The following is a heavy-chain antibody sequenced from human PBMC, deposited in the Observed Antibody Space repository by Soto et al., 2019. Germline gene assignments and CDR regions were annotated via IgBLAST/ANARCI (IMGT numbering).Heavy chain of an antibody. J-gene: IGHJ5*02. CDR3: AKDLAIAAAGAAFGP. D-gene: IGHD6-13*01. Sequence: QVQLVESGGGVVQPGRSLRLSCAASGFTFSSYGMHWVRQAPGKGLEWVAVISYDGSNKYYADSVKVRFTISRDNSKNTLYLQMTSLRAEDTAVYYCAKDLAIAAAGAAFGPWGQGTLVTVSS. CDR2: ISYDGSNK. CDR1: GFTFSSYG. V-gene: IGHV3-30*18.